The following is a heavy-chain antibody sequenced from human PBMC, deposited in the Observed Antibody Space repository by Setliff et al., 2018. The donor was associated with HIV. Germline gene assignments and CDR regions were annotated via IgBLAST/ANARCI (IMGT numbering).Heavy chain of an antibody. V-gene: IGHV3-11*04. D-gene: IGHD2-15*01. Sequence: LRLSCAASGFTFSDYYMSWIRQAPGKGLEWVSFISTSGSPIYYADSVKGRFTISRDNAKNSLYLQMHSLRAEDTAIYYCAKMTPSYYFYMDAWGNGTTVTVSS. CDR1: GFTFSDYY. CDR2: ISTSGSPI. CDR3: AKMTPSYYFYMDA. J-gene: IGHJ6*03.